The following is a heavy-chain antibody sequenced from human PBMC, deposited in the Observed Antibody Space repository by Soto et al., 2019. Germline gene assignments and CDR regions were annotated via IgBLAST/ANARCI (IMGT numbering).Heavy chain of an antibody. Sequence: QAQLMQSGAEVKEPGSSVKVSCKASGGTFSGYAISWVRQAPGQGLEWLGGIIPIFGITNYAQKFQNGLTIDADESSATVYMDLRSLTSEDSAIYYCARDPRSITGTTSSEDFQHWGQGTLVSVS. CDR3: ARDPRSITGTTSSEDFQH. D-gene: IGHD1-1*01. CDR2: IIPIFGIT. CDR1: GGTFSGYA. V-gene: IGHV1-69*01. J-gene: IGHJ1*01.